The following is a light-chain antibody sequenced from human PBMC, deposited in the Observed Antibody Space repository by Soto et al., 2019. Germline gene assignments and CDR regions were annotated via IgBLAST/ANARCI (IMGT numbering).Light chain of an antibody. J-gene: IGLJ3*02. Sequence: QSALTQPRSVSGSPGQSVTISCAGSSSDVGEYNYVSWYQHHPVNAPKLMIYDVSKRPSGVPDRFSGSKSGNTASLTISGLQSEDEANYYCFSYAGSRVFGGGTKLTVL. CDR3: FSYAGSRV. CDR2: DVS. CDR1: SSDVGEYNY. V-gene: IGLV2-11*01.